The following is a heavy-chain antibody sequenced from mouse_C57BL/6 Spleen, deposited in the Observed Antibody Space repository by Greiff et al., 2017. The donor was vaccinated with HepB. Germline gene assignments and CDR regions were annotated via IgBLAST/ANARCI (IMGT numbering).Heavy chain of an antibody. J-gene: IGHJ2*01. CDR2: IDPSDSYT. D-gene: IGHD3-3*01. V-gene: IGHV1-59*01. Sequence: QVQLQQPGAELVRPGTSVKLSCKASGYTFTSYWMHWVKQRPGQGLEWIGVIDPSDSYTNYNQKFKGKATLTVDTSSSTAYMQLSSLTSEDSAVYYCARGRGPGYFDYWGQGTTLTVSS. CDR3: ARGRGPGYFDY. CDR1: GYTFTSYW.